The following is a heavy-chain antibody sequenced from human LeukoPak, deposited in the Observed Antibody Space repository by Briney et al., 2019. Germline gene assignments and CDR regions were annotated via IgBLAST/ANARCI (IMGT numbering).Heavy chain of an antibody. D-gene: IGHD6-13*01. CDR3: ARSGYSSSWYRN. Sequence: ASVKVSCKASGYTFTSYGISWVRQAPGQGLEWMGWISAYNGNTNYAQKFQGRVTITRNTSISTAYMELSSLRSEDTAVYYCARSGYSSSWYRNWGQGTLVTVSS. CDR1: GYTFTSYG. J-gene: IGHJ4*02. V-gene: IGHV1-18*01. CDR2: ISAYNGNT.